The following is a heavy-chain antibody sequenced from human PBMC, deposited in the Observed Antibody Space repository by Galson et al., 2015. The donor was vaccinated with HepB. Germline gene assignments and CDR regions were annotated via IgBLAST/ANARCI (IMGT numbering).Heavy chain of an antibody. J-gene: IGHJ3*02. D-gene: IGHD1-26*01. CDR2: INTNTGNP. V-gene: IGHV7-4-1*02. CDR3: ASSGSYYDFMAFDI. Sequence: SVKVSCKASGYTFTSYAMNWVRQAPGQGLEWMGWINTNTGNPTYAQGFTGRFVFSLDTSVSTTYLQISSLKAEDAAVYYCASSGSYYDFMAFDIWGQGTMVTVSS. CDR1: GYTFTSYA.